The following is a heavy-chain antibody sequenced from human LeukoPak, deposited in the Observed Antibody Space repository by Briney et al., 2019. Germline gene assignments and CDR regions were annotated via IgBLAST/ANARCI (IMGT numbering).Heavy chain of an antibody. Sequence: SQTLSLTCTVSGGSISSGNYYWSWIRQPAGKGLEWIGRIYTSGSTNYNPSLKSRVTISVDTSKNQFSLKLSSVTAADTAVYYCASSSDSSWFLFDYWGQGTLVTVSS. CDR2: IYTSGST. CDR1: GGSISSGNYY. D-gene: IGHD6-13*01. J-gene: IGHJ4*02. CDR3: ASSSDSSWFLFDY. V-gene: IGHV4-61*02.